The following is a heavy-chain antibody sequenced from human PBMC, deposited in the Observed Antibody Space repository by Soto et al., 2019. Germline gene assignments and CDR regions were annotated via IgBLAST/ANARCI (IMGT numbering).Heavy chain of an antibody. D-gene: IGHD2-15*01. CDR1: GGTFSSYA. CDR2: IIPIFGTA. V-gene: IGHV1-69*12. J-gene: IGHJ5*02. Sequence: QVQLVQSGAEVKKPGSSVKVSCKASGGTFSSYAISWVRQAPGQGLEWMGGIIPIFGTANYAQKFQGRVTITADEATSTADMELSSLRSEDTAVYYCARAPGYCSGGSCFFRGWFDPWGQGTLVTVSS. CDR3: ARAPGYCSGGSCFFRGWFDP.